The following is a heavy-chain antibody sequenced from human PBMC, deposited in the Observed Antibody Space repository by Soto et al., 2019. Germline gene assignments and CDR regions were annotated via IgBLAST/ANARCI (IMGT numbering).Heavy chain of an antibody. CDR3: ARAGDIVVVPAALKGFNYYYYYGMDV. CDR2: IIPIFGTA. D-gene: IGHD2-2*01. J-gene: IGHJ6*02. CDR1: GGTFSSYA. V-gene: IGHV1-69*13. Sequence: SVMLSCKASGGTFSSYAISWVRQAPGQGLEWMGGIIPIFGTANYAQKFQGRVTITADESTSTAYMELSSLRSEDTAVYYCARAGDIVVVPAALKGFNYYYYYGMDVWGQGTTVTVSS.